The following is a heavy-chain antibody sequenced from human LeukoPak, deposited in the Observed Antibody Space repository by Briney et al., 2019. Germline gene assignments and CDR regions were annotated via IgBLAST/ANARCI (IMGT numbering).Heavy chain of an antibody. CDR2: ISYDGSNK. CDR3: ARELVVVAAGFDY. Sequence: GGSLRLSCAASGFTFSSYAMHWVRQAPGKGLGWVAVISYDGSNKYYADSVKGRFTISRDNSKNTLYLQMNSLRAEDTAVYYCARELVVVAAGFDYWGQGTLVTVSS. V-gene: IGHV3-30-3*01. D-gene: IGHD2-15*01. J-gene: IGHJ4*02. CDR1: GFTFSSYA.